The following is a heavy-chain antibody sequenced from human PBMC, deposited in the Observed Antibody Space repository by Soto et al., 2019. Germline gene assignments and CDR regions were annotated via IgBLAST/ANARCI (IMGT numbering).Heavy chain of an antibody. CDR3: AHSQLIFGVVMLGLDAFDI. CDR2: IYWDDDK. CDR1: GGSFTRGVG. Sequence: TLSLTCIVSGGSFTRGVGVGWIRQTPGKALEWLALIYWDDDKRYSPSLKSRLTITKDTSKNQVVLTMTNMDPVDTATYYCAHSQLIFGVVMLGLDAFDIWGQGTMVTVSS. V-gene: IGHV2-5*02. D-gene: IGHD3-3*01. J-gene: IGHJ3*02.